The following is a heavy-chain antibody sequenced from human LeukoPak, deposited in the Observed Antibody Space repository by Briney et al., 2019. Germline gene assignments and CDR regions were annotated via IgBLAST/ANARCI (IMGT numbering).Heavy chain of an antibody. CDR3: VRGVGGSTYLDY. CDR2: IKSDGSWT. V-gene: IGHV3-74*01. Sequence: GGSLRLSCAASGFSFSDHWMHWVRQVQGQGPVWVSRIKSDGSWTNDADSVKGRFTISRDNAKNTLYLQMNSLRVEDTAVYHCVRGVGGSTYLDYWGQGALVTVSS. CDR1: GFSFSDHW. D-gene: IGHD3-16*01. J-gene: IGHJ4*02.